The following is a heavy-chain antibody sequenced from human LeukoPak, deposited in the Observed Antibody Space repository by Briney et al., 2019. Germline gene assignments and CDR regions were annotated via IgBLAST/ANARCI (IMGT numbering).Heavy chain of an antibody. V-gene: IGHV1-2*02. D-gene: IGHD6-19*01. Sequence: ASVKVSCKASGYTFTGYYMHWMRQAPGQGLEWMGWINPNSGGTSYAQKFQGRVTMTRDTSITTAYMELSRLRSDDTAVYYCARAYSSVWTVDYWGQGTLVAVSS. CDR2: INPNSGGT. CDR1: GYTFTGYY. CDR3: ARAYSSVWTVDY. J-gene: IGHJ4*02.